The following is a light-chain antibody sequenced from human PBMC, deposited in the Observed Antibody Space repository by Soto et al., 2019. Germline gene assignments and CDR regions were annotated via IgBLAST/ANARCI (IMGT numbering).Light chain of an antibody. J-gene: IGKJ4*01. CDR3: QQLESYPST. Sequence: DIQMTQSPSTPSAFVGDRVTITCPASQSISTWLAWYQQKPGKAPKFLIYDTSSLESGVPSTFSGRGSGTDFTLTISSLQTEDFATYYCQQLESYPSTVGAGTKVDIK. CDR2: DTS. CDR1: QSISTW. V-gene: IGKV1-5*01.